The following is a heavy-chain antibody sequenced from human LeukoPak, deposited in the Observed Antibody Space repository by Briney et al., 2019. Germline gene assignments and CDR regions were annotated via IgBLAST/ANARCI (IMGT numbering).Heavy chain of an antibody. CDR1: GGSISSGVYY. V-gene: IGHV4-31*03. CDR2: IYYSGST. Sequence: SQTLSLTCTVSGGSISSGVYYWSWIRQHPGKGLEWIGYIYYSGSTYYNPSLKSRVTISVDTSKNQFSLKLSSVTAADTAVYYCARGDIVATTFDYWGQGTLVTVSS. J-gene: IGHJ4*02. CDR3: ARGDIVATTFDY. D-gene: IGHD5-12*01.